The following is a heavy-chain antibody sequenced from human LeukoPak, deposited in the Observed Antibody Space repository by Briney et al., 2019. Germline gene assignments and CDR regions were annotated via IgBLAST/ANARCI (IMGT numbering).Heavy chain of an antibody. CDR3: ASQLLWFGEFRV. Sequence: PGGSLRLSCAASGFTFSSYAMSWVRQAPGKGLEWVSAISGSGGSTYYADSVKGRLTISRDNSKNTLYLQMNSLRAEDTAVYYCASQLLWFGEFRVWGQGTLVTVSS. V-gene: IGHV3-23*01. J-gene: IGHJ4*02. CDR2: ISGSGGST. D-gene: IGHD3-10*01. CDR1: GFTFSSYA.